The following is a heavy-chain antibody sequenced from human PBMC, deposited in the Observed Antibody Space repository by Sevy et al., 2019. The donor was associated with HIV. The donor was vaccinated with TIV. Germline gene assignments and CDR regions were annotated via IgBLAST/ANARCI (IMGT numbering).Heavy chain of an antibody. CDR3: AKGGGGHYDPDEIAYYFYYYNMDV. CDR1: GFSFDSYG. D-gene: IGHD3-22*01. V-gene: IGHV3-23*01. Sequence: GGSLRLSCAVSGFSFDSYGMTWVRQAPGKGLEWVSAISGSGTRTYYADSVKGRFIISRDNSKNTLDLQMHSLRAEDRAIYYCAKGGGGHYDPDEIAYYFYYYNMDVWGKGTTVTVS. J-gene: IGHJ6*03. CDR2: ISGSGTRT.